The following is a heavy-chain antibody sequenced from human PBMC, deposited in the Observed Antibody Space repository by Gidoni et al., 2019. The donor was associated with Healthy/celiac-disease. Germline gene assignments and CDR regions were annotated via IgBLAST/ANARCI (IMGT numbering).Heavy chain of an antibody. CDR1: GGSISGYY. D-gene: IGHD3-22*01. CDR2: IYNSGT. CDR3: ARVESFWPGVI. J-gene: IGHJ4*02. Sequence: QVQLQESGPGLVKPSETLSLTCTVSGGSISGYYWGWIRQSPGKGLEWIGYIYNSGTNYNPSLKSRVIISVDTSKNQFSLRLSFVTAADTAVYYCARVESFWPGVIWGQGTLVTVSS. V-gene: IGHV4-59*01.